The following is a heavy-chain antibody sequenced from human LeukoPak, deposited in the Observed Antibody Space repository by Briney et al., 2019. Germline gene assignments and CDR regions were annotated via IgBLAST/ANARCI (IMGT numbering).Heavy chain of an antibody. CDR2: ISGIGGST. CDR3: AKDSLVGGWLVGYSFDS. V-gene: IGHV3-23*01. Sequence: PGGSLRLSCAASGFTFSSYAMSWVRQAPGKGPEWVSAISGIGGSTYYADSVKGRFTISRDNSKNTLFLQMNSLRAEDTAVYYCAKDSLVGGWLVGYSFDSWGQGTLVTVSS. D-gene: IGHD6-19*01. CDR1: GFTFSSYA. J-gene: IGHJ4*02.